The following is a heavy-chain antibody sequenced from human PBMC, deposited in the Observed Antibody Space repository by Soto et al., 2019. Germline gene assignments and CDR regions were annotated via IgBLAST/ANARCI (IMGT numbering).Heavy chain of an antibody. Sequence: PGGSLRLSCAASGFTFSSYAISWVRQAPGKGLEWVSAISGSGGSTYYADSVKGRFTISRDNSKNTLYLQMNSLRAEDTAVFYCAKEGLWLSSLPLEFAYWGQGTQVTVSS. CDR1: GFTFSSYA. D-gene: IGHD5-18*01. V-gene: IGHV3-23*01. J-gene: IGHJ4*02. CDR3: AKEGLWLSSLPLEFAY. CDR2: ISGSGGST.